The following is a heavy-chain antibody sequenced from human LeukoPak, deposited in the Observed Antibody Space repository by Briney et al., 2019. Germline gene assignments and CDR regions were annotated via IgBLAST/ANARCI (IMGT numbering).Heavy chain of an antibody. V-gene: IGHV3-21*01. CDR2: ISSSRRDI. CDR1: GFTLSSYV. J-gene: IGHJ5*02. CDR3: ARGAPCGGDCSSWFDP. D-gene: IGHD2-21*02. Sequence: KPGGSLRLSCAASGFTLSSYVMNCVRQAPGRGLEWVSSISSSRRDIYYADAVKGRSTISRDNAKNSLYLQVNSLRAEDTAVYYCARGAPCGGDCSSWFDPWGQGTPVTVSS.